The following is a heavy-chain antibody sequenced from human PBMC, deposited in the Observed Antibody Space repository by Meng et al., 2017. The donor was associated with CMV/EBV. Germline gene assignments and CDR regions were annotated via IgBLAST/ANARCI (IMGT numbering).Heavy chain of an antibody. Sequence: QVQLQQWGAGLLKPSETLSLTCAVYGGSFSGYYWSWIRQPPGKGLEWIGEINHSGSTNYHPSLKSRVTISVDTSKNQFSLKLSSVTAADTAVYYCARGERLLLYPDYWGQGTLVTVSS. CDR3: ARGERLLLYPDY. V-gene: IGHV4-34*01. CDR2: INHSGST. D-gene: IGHD2-2*02. CDR1: GGSFSGYY. J-gene: IGHJ4*02.